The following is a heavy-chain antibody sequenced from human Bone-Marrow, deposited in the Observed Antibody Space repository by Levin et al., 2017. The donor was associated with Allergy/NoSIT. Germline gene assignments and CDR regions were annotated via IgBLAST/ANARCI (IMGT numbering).Heavy chain of an antibody. CDR1: GIVFRNTW. Sequence: GGSLRLSCAASGIVFRNTWMNWVRQAPGKGLEWVGRIKTKSDGLTTDYAAPVKGRFTFSRDDSKNTLYLQMNSLKTEDTAVYYCTALYCSGGGCYFDYWGQGTLVNVSS. CDR3: TALYCSGGGCYFDY. D-gene: IGHD2-15*01. CDR2: IKTKSDGLTT. J-gene: IGHJ4*02. V-gene: IGHV3-15*01.